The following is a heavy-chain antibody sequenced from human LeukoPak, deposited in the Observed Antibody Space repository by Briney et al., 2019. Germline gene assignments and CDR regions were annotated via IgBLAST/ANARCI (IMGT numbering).Heavy chain of an antibody. CDR3: VKGGLTALYYGMDV. D-gene: IGHD3-16*01. J-gene: IGHJ6*02. Sequence: GGSLRLSCAASEFTFGRYAMNWVRQVPGKGLEWVSSISGGGLSIYYADSVKGRSTISRDNSTNTLYLQMNSLGVEDTAVYFCVKGGLTALYYGMDVWGQGTTVTVSS. CDR2: ISGGGLSI. CDR1: EFTFGRYA. V-gene: IGHV3-23*01.